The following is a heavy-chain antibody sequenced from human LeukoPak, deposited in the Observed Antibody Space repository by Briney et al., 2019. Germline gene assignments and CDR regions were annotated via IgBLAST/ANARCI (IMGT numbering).Heavy chain of an antibody. V-gene: IGHV3-73*01. CDR2: IRSKANSYAT. CDR3: TSQDLNYYASSGYCRY. J-gene: IGHJ4*02. CDR1: GFTFSGSA. D-gene: IGHD3-22*01. Sequence: GGSLRLSCAASGFTFSGSAMHWVRQASGKGLEWVGRIRSKANSYATAYAASVKGRFTISRDDSKNTAYLQMNSLKTEDTAVYYCTSQDLNYYASSGYCRYWGQGTLVTVSS.